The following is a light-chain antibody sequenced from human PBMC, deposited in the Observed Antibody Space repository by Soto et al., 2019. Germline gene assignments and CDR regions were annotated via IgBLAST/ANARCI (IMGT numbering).Light chain of an antibody. Sequence: QSALTQPASVSGSPGQSITISCTGTSSDVGGYNYGSWYQQHPGKAPKLMIYDVSNRPSGVSNRFSGSKSGNTASLTISGLQAEDEAEYYCSSYTSSSTVVFGGGTKLTVL. CDR1: SSDVGGYNY. CDR2: DVS. J-gene: IGLJ2*01. CDR3: SSYTSSSTVV. V-gene: IGLV2-14*01.